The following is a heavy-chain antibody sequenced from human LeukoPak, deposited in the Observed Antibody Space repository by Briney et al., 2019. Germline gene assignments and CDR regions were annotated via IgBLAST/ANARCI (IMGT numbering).Heavy chain of an antibody. CDR1: GGSISSYY. CDR3: ARPALGAFDI. V-gene: IGHV4-59*01. Sequence: PSETLSLTCTVSGGSISSYYWSWIRQPPGKGLEWIGYIYYSGSTNYNPSLKSRVTISVDTSKNQFSLKLSSVTAADTAVYYCARPALGAFDIWGQGTMVTVSS. J-gene: IGHJ3*02. CDR2: IYYSGST. D-gene: IGHD2-15*01.